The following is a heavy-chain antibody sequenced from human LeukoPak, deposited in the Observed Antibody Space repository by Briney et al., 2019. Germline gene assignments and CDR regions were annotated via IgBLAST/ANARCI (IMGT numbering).Heavy chain of an antibody. J-gene: IGHJ4*02. CDR3: ARGHYYDSSGPSGYFDY. CDR1: GGTFSSYA. CDR2: IIPIFGTA. D-gene: IGHD3-22*01. Sequence: ASVKVSCKASGGTFSSYAISWVRQAPGQGLEWMGGIIPIFGTANYAQKFQGRVTITTDESTSTAYMELSSLRSEDTAVYYCARGHYYDSSGPSGYFDYWGQGTLVTVSS. V-gene: IGHV1-69*05.